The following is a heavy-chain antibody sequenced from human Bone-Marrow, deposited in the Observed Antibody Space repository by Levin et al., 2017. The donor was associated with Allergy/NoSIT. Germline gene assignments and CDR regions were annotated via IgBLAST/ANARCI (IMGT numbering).Heavy chain of an antibody. J-gene: IGHJ1*01. CDR3: AKEDRQPYYDFWSGYYTAEYFQH. CDR2: ISGSGGST. D-gene: IGHD3-3*01. Sequence: GGSLRLSCAASGFTFSSYAMSWVRQAPGKGLEWVSAISGSGGSTYYADSVKGRFTISRDNSKNTLYLQMNSLRAEDTAVYYCAKEDRQPYYDFWSGYYTAEYFQHWGQGTLVTVSS. V-gene: IGHV3-23*01. CDR1: GFTFSSYA.